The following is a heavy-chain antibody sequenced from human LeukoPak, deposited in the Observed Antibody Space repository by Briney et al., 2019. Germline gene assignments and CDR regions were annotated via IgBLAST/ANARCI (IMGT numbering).Heavy chain of an antibody. CDR1: GFTFSSYA. CDR3: AKDLKRWNDY. J-gene: IGHJ4*02. CDR2: ISGSGGST. D-gene: IGHD5-24*01. Sequence: GGSLRLSCAASGFTFSSYAMSWVRQAPGKGLEWVSAISGSGGSTYYADSVKGWFTIYRDNFKNTHYLKMSSLRAEETAVYYCAKDLKRWNDYWGQGTLVTVSS. V-gene: IGHV3-23*01.